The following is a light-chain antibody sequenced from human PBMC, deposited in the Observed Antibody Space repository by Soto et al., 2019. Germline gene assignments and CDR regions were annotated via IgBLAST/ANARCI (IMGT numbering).Light chain of an antibody. CDR2: GAS. CDR1: QSVSSSY. J-gene: IGKJ5*01. V-gene: IGKV3D-20*02. Sequence: EIVLTQSPGTLSLSPGERYTLSCMASQSVSSSYLAWYQQKPGQAPRLLIYGASSRATGIPDRLSGSGSGTDFTLTISSLEPEDFAVYYCQQRSNSITVGPGTRLEIK. CDR3: QQRSNSIT.